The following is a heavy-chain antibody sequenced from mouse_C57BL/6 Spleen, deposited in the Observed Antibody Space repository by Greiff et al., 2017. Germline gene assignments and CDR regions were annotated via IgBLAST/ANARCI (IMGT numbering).Heavy chain of an antibody. V-gene: IGHV1-18*01. CDR2: INPNNGGT. CDR1: GYTFTDYN. D-gene: IGHD1-1*01. J-gene: IGHJ1*03. CDR3: ARGPYYYGSSHWYFEV. Sequence: EVQLQQSGPELVKPGASVKIPCKASGYTFTDYNMDWVKQSHGKSLEWIGDINPNNGGTIYNQKFKGKATLTVDKSSSTAYMELRSLTSEDTAVYYCARGPYYYGSSHWYFEVWGTGTTVTVSS.